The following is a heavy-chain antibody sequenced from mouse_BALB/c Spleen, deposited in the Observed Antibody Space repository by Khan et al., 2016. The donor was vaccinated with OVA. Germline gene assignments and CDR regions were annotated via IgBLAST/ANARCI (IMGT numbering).Heavy chain of an antibody. CDR2: ITYSGNT. J-gene: IGHJ4*01. D-gene: IGHD1-1*01. CDR3: ARSYGSWAMDY. Sequence: EVQLQESGPSLVKPSQTLSLTCSVTGDSITSGFWNWIRKFPGTKFEYMGYITYSGNTYYNPSLKSRISITRDTSKSQYYLQLISVTTEDTATYYCARSYGSWAMDYWGQGTSVTVSS. V-gene: IGHV3-8*02. CDR1: GDSITSGF.